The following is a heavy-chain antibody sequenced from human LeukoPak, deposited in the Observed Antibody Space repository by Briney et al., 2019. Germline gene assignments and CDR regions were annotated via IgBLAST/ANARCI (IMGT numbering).Heavy chain of an antibody. CDR1: GFTFSSYA. CDR3: ARNEYEALDY. J-gene: IGHJ4*02. Sequence: GGSLRLSCAASGFTFSSYAMSWVRQAPGKGLEWVSATVGNGGSTYYADSVKGRFTISRDNSKNTLYLQMNSLRAEDTALYYCARNEYEALDYWGQGTLVIVSS. V-gene: IGHV3-23*01. D-gene: IGHD2/OR15-2a*01. CDR2: TVGNGGST.